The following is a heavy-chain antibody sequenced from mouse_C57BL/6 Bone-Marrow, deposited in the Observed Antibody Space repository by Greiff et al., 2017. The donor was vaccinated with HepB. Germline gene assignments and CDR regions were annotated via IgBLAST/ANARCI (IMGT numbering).Heavy chain of an antibody. Sequence: QVQLQQSGAELVRPGTSVKVSCKASGYAFTNYLIEWVKQRPGQGLEWIGVINAGSGGTNYNEKFKGKATLTADKSSSTAYMQLSSLTSEDSAVYFCARWGVLPRSYFDYWGQGTTLTVSS. CDR2: INAGSGGT. CDR1: GYAFTNYL. V-gene: IGHV1-54*01. CDR3: ARWGVLPRSYFDY. J-gene: IGHJ2*01. D-gene: IGHD1-1*01.